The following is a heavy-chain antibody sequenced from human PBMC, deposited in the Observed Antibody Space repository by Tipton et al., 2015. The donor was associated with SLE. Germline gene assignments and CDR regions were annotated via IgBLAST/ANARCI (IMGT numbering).Heavy chain of an antibody. D-gene: IGHD6-6*01. J-gene: IGHJ3*02. CDR2: IYYSGST. V-gene: IGHV4-59*08. Sequence: TLSLTCTVSGGSISSHYWSWIRRPPGKGLEWIGYIYYSGSTNYNPSLKSRVTISVDTSKNQFSLKLSSVTAADTAVYYCAREARAAFDMWGQGTMVTVSS. CDR1: GGSISSHY. CDR3: AREARAAFDM.